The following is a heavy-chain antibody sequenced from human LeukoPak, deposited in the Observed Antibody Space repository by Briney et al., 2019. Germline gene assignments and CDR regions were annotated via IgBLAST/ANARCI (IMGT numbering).Heavy chain of an antibody. CDR1: GGSISSYY. Sequence: SETLSLTCTVSGGSISSYYWSWIRQPPGKGLEWIGNIYYSGTTNYKPSLKSRVTISVDTSKNQFSLKLTSVTAADTAVYYCAGDQGSRRFDFRGQGTLVTVSS. CDR3: AGDQGSRRFDF. CDR2: IYYSGTT. V-gene: IGHV4-59*01. J-gene: IGHJ4*02. D-gene: IGHD3-10*01.